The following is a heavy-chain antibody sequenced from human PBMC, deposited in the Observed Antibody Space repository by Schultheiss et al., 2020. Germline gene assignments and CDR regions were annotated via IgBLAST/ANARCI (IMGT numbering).Heavy chain of an antibody. CDR1: GFTFDDYA. D-gene: IGHD3-22*01. CDR3: AREISYYDNRDY. Sequence: GGSLRLSCAASGFTFDDYAMHWVRQAPGKGLEWVSGISGSGANTYYADSVKGRFTISRDNSKNTLYLQMNSLRAEDTAVYYCAREISYYDNRDYWGQGTRVTVSS. CDR2: ISGSGANT. J-gene: IGHJ4*02. V-gene: IGHV3-23*01.